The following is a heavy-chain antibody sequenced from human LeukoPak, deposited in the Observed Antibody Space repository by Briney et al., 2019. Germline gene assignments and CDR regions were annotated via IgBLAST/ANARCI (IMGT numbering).Heavy chain of an antibody. CDR2: IIPIFGTA. V-gene: IGHV1-69*13. J-gene: IGHJ5*02. CDR3: ARDKNMEGFDP. D-gene: IGHD2/OR15-2a*01. Sequence: SVKVSCKASGGTFSSYAISWVRQAPGQGLEWIGGIIPIFGTANYAQKFQGRVTITADESTSTAYMELSSLRSEDTAVYCCARDKNMEGFDPWGQGTLVTVSS. CDR1: GGTFSSYA.